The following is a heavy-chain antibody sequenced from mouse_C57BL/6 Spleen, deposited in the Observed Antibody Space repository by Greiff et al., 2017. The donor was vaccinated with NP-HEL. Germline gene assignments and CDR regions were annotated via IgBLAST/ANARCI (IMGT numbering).Heavy chain of an antibody. CDR2: INPSSGYT. Sequence: QVQLQQSGAELARPGASVKMSCKASGYTFTSYTMNWVKQRPGQGLEWIGYINPSSGYTKYNQKFKDKATLTADKSSSTAYMQLSSLTSEDSAVYYCARTLTTAYAMDYWGQGTSVTVSS. D-gene: IGHD1-2*01. CDR1: GYTFTSYT. J-gene: IGHJ4*01. V-gene: IGHV1-4*01. CDR3: ARTLTTAYAMDY.